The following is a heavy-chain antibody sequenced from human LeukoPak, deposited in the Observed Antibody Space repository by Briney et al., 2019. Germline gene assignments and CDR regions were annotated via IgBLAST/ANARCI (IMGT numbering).Heavy chain of an antibody. CDR2: IRSEAYGGTT. J-gene: IGHJ4*02. Sequence: GGSLRLSCTTSGFSFGEYAMSWFRQAPGKGLELVGFIRSEAYGGTTEYVASVKGRFTISRDDSESLAYLQMTSLKIEGTAVYYCTKGWGDYWGRGTLVTVSS. CDR3: TKGWGDY. CDR1: GFSFGEYA. D-gene: IGHD6-19*01. V-gene: IGHV3-49*03.